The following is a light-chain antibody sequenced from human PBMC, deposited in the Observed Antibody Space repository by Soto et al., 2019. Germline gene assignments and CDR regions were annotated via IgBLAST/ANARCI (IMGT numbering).Light chain of an antibody. Sequence: QSVLTQPPSASGSPGQRGTVACAGGSANIGSNTVNWYQQLPGTAPKLLIYSNNQRPSGVPDRFSGSKSGTSASLAISGLQSEDEADYYCAAWDDSLNGYVFGTGTKVTVL. CDR1: SANIGSNT. CDR3: AAWDDSLNGYV. V-gene: IGLV1-44*01. CDR2: SNN. J-gene: IGLJ1*01.